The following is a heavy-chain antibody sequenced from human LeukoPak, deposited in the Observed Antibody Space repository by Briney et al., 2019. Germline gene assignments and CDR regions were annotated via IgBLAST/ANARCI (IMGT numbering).Heavy chain of an antibody. CDR1: GFTFSSYG. J-gene: IGHJ3*02. CDR3: AKGLSDVLLWFGEFTDAFDI. V-gene: IGHV3-30*18. D-gene: IGHD3-10*01. Sequence: GRSLRLSCAASGFTFSSYGMHWVRQAPGKGLEWVAVISYDGSNKYYADSVKGRYTISRDNSKNTLYLQMNSLRAEDTAVYYCAKGLSDVLLWFGEFTDAFDIWGQGTMVTVSS. CDR2: ISYDGSNK.